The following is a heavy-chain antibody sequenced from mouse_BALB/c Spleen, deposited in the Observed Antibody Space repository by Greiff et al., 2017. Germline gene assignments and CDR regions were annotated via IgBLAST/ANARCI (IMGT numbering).Heavy chain of an antibody. V-gene: IGHV8-12*01. D-gene: IGHD2-4*01. CDR1: GFSLSTSGMG. J-gene: IGHJ1*01. CDR3: ARIYYDYHWYFDV. CDR2: IYWDDDK. Sequence: QVTLKESGPGILQPSQTLSLTCSFSGFSLSTSGMGVSWIRQPSGKGLEWLAHIYWDDDKRYNPSLKSRLTISKDTSSNQVFLKITSVDTADTATYYCARIYYDYHWYFDVWGAGTTVTVSS.